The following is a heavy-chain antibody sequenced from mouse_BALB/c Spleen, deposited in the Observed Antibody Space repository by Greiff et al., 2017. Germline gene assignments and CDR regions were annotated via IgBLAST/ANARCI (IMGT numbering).Heavy chain of an antibody. Sequence: EVKLVESGGGLVKPGGSLKLSCAASGFAFSSYDMSWVRQTPEKRLEWVAYISSGGGSTYYPDTVKGRFTISRDNAKNTLYLQMSSLKSEDTAMYYCARLDPLYYDYDVVYYYAMDYWGQGTSVTVSS. CDR2: ISSGGGST. CDR1: GFAFSSYD. J-gene: IGHJ4*01. D-gene: IGHD2-4*01. CDR3: ARLDPLYYDYDVVYYYAMDY. V-gene: IGHV5-12-1*01.